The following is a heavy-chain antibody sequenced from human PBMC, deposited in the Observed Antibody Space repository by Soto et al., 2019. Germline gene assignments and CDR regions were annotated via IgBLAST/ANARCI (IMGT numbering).Heavy chain of an antibody. V-gene: IGHV1-2*02. Sequence: ASVKVSCKASGYTFTGYYMHWVRQAPVQGLEWMGWINPNSGGTNYAQKFQGRVTMTRDTSISTAYMELSRLRSDDTAVYYCARTYYYDSSGYYCIGYWGQGTQVTVSS. CDR2: INPNSGGT. CDR1: GYTFTGYY. CDR3: ARTYYYDSSGYYCIGY. D-gene: IGHD3-22*01. J-gene: IGHJ4*02.